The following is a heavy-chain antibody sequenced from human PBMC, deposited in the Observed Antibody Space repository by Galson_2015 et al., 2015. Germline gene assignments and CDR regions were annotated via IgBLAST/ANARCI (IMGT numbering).Heavy chain of an antibody. CDR1: GFTFSSYA. CDR3: ARSANRVHFDY. J-gene: IGHJ4*02. V-gene: IGHV3-30-3*01. Sequence: SLRLSCAASGFTFSSYAMHWVRQAPGKGLEWVAVISYDGSNKYYADSVKGRFTISRDNSKNTLYLQMNSLRAEDTAVHYCARSANRVHFDYWGQGTLVTVSS. D-gene: IGHD1-14*01. CDR2: ISYDGSNK.